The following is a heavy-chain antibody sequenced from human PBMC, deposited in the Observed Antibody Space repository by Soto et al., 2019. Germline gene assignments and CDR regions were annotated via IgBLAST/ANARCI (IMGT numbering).Heavy chain of an antibody. V-gene: IGHV4-39*01. CDR2: IYYSGST. CDR3: ARIGYGDYGYYFDH. J-gene: IGHJ4*02. Sequence: QLQLQESGPGLVKPSETLSLTCTVSGGSISSSSYYWGWIRQPPGKGLEWIGSIYYSGSTYYNPSLKSRVTISVDTSKNPFSLTLSSVTAAATAVYYCARIGYGDYGYYFDHWGQGALVTVSS. CDR1: GGSISSSSYY. D-gene: IGHD4-17*01.